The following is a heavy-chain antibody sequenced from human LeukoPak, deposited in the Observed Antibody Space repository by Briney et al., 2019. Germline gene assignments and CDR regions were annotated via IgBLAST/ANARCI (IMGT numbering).Heavy chain of an antibody. CDR1: GFTVSTKY. Sequence: TGGSLTLSCAASGFTVSTKYMNWVRQAPGKGLGWVSILYSGSDTYYADSVKGRFTISRDSSKNMLFLHMNSLRAEDTAVYYCARVGDHFHWYLDLWGRGTLVTVSS. J-gene: IGHJ2*01. V-gene: IGHV3-53*01. CDR2: LYSGSDT. CDR3: ARVGDHFHWYLDL. D-gene: IGHD5-24*01.